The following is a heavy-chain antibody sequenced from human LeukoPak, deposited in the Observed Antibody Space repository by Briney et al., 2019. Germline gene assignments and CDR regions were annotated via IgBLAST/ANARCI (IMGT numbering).Heavy chain of an antibody. CDR3: ARLPVLRFSEWLPIY. CDR1: GGSISSYY. D-gene: IGHD3-3*01. J-gene: IGHJ4*02. V-gene: IGHV4-59*08. CDR2: IYYSGST. Sequence: SETLSLTCTVSGGSISSYYWSWIRQPPGKGLEWIGYIYYSGSTNYNPSLKSRVTISVDTSKNQFSLKLSSVTAADTAVYYCARLPVLRFSEWLPIYWGQGTLVTVSS.